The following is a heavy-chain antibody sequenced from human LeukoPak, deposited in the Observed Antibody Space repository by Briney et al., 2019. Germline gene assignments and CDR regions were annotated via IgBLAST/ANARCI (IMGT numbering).Heavy chain of an antibody. CDR3: AKAPREWELLRYFDY. CDR1: GFTFSSYA. J-gene: IGHJ4*02. CDR2: ISGSGGST. V-gene: IGHV3-23*01. Sequence: PGGSLRLSCAASGFTFSSYAMSWVRQAPGKGLEWVSAISGSGGSTYYADSVKGRFTISRDNSKNTLYLQMNSLRAEDTAVYYCAKAPREWELLRYFDYWSQGTLVTVSS. D-gene: IGHD1-26*01.